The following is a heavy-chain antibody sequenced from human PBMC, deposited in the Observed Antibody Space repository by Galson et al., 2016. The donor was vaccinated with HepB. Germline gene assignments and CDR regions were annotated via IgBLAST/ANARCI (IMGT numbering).Heavy chain of an antibody. J-gene: IGHJ4*02. V-gene: IGHV1-46*02. CDR1: GYTFNSYY. CDR3: ARQAVAADF. Sequence: SCKASGYTFNSYYLNWVRQAPGQGLEWMGIINPYNGVTAYAQKFQGRRTLTGEASTNTVYMNLSGLGSEDTAVYYCARQAVAADFWGQGTLVTVSS. D-gene: IGHD6-19*01. CDR2: INPYNGVT.